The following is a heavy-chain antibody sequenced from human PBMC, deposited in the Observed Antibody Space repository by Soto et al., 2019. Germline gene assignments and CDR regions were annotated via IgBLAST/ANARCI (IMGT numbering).Heavy chain of an antibody. Sequence: SETLSLTCTVSGGSISSYYWSWIRQPPGKGLQWIGYIYYSGSTNYNPSLKSRVTISVDTSTNQFSLKLGSVTAADTAVYYCARFGKRSQAAAGTRLLDFYYYMDVWGKGTTVTVSS. V-gene: IGHV4-59*01. CDR1: GGSISSYY. CDR2: IYYSGST. J-gene: IGHJ6*03. CDR3: ARFGKRSQAAAGTRLLDFYYYMDV. D-gene: IGHD6-13*01.